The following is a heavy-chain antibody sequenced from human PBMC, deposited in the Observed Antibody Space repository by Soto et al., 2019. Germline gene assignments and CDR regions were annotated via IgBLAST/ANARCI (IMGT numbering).Heavy chain of an antibody. J-gene: IGHJ5*02. CDR1: GDTIKTDSY. CDR2: IYYTGGT. V-gene: IGHV4-30-4*01. Sequence: PSETLSLPWFVSGDTIKTDSYCSWFRQLPGKGLEWLAQIYYTGGTFDSASPKSRLSLSVHTPKNQFSLRLRSVTAADTAVYYCARDTAAKYYDGRTYYPHFDPWGQG. CDR3: ARDTAAKYYDGRTYYPHFDP. D-gene: IGHD3-22*01.